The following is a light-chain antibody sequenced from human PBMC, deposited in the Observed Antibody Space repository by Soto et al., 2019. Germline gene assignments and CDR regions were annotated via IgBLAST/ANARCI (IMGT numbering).Light chain of an antibody. V-gene: IGKV1-12*01. J-gene: IGKJ4*01. CDR2: AAS. CDR1: QSIYKW. CDR3: QQADSFPFS. Sequence: DIQMTQSPSSVSASIGDRVTISCRASQSIYKWLDWYQQKPWKAPKLLIYAASSLQSGVPSRFSGSGYGTDFTLTISSLQSEDFATYYCQQADSFPFSFGGGTKVEI.